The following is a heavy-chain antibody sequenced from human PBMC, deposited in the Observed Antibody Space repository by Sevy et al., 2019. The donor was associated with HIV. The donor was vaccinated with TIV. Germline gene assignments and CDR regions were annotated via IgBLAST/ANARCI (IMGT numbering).Heavy chain of an antibody. J-gene: IGHJ4*02. Sequence: GGSLRLSCAASGFTFSSYWMSWVRQAPGKGLEWVANIKQDGSEKYYVDSVKGRFTISRDNAKNSLYLQMNSLRSEDTAVYYCAGKVHWNDFDYWGQGTLVTVSS. V-gene: IGHV3-7*01. CDR3: AGKVHWNDFDY. CDR1: GFTFSSYW. CDR2: IKQDGSEK. D-gene: IGHD1-1*01.